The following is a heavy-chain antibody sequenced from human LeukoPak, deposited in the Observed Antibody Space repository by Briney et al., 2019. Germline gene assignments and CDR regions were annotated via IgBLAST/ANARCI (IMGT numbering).Heavy chain of an antibody. J-gene: IGHJ4*02. CDR3: ARYVSSGLDY. CDR1: GVSISSFY. D-gene: IGHD6-6*01. CDR2: IYYSGCT. Sequence: SETLSLTCTVSGVSISSFYWRWIRPPPGQGLEWIGYIYYSGCTKYNPSLRSRVIISVDTSKNQFSLKLSSVTAADTAVYYCARYVSSGLDYWGQGTLVTVSS. V-gene: IGHV4-59*08.